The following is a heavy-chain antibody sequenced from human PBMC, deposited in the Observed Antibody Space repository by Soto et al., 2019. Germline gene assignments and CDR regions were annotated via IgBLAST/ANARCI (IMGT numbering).Heavy chain of an antibody. CDR1: GYSFTSYW. V-gene: IGHV5-10-1*01. CDR2: IDPSDSYT. D-gene: IGHD6-19*01. Sequence: GESLKISCKGSGYSFTSYWISWVRQMPGKGLEWMGRIDPSDSYTNYSPSFQGHVTISADKSISTAYLQWSSLKASDTAMYYCARHRVGAVAGRGANWFDRWGQGTLVTVSS. J-gene: IGHJ5*02. CDR3: ARHRVGAVAGRGANWFDR.